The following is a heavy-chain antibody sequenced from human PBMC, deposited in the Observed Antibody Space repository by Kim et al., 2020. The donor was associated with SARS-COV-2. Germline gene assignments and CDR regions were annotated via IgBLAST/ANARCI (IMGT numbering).Heavy chain of an antibody. D-gene: IGHD1-26*01. CDR1: GGSFSGYY. CDR2: INHSGST. Sequence: SETLSLTCAVYGGSFSGYYWSWIRQPPGKGLEWIGEINHSGSTNYNPSLKSRVTISVDTPKNQFSLKLSSVTAADTAVYYCARGRGVGANDRPSFDYWGQGTLVTVSS. V-gene: IGHV4-34*01. CDR3: ARGRGVGANDRPSFDY. J-gene: IGHJ4*02.